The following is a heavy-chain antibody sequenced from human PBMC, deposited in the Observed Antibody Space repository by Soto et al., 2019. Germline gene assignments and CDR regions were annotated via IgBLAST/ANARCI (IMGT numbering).Heavy chain of an antibody. CDR3: ARDRYSSGWHYYFDY. V-gene: IGHV1-3*01. CDR2: INAGDGNT. J-gene: IGHJ4*02. Sequence: GASVKVSCKASGYSFTSHAMHWVRQAPGQRLEWMGWINAGDGNTKYSQKFQGRVTITRDTSASTAYMELSSLRSEDTAVYYCARDRYSSGWHYYFDYWGQGTLVTVSS. CDR1: GYSFTSHA. D-gene: IGHD6-19*01.